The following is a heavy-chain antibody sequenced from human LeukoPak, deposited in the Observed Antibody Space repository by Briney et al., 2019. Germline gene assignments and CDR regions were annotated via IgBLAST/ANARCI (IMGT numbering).Heavy chain of an antibody. CDR1: GFTLNNYW. Sequence: GGSLRLSCTASGFTLNNYWVDWVRQAPGKGLVWVSRIKTDGSVAYYADSVKGRFTISRDNAKNTVYLQMNSLRVEDTAVYHCARNPHGMDVWGQGTTVTVSS. J-gene: IGHJ6*02. CDR2: IKTDGSVA. V-gene: IGHV3-74*01. CDR3: ARNPHGMDV.